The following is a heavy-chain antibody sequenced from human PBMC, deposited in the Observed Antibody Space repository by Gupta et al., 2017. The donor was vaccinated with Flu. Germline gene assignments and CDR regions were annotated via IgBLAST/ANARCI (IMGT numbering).Heavy chain of an antibody. Sequence: LTCSVSNGSLNSFYWSWIRQPPGKGLEWIGYTSDSGNTKYNPSLKRRVSISVDPSKSQFSLSLNSVTTSDTAVYSCARDRVWFFDLLGRST. CDR3: ARDRVWFFDL. D-gene: IGHD3-10*01. CDR1: NGSLNSFY. J-gene: IGHJ2*01. CDR2: TSDSGNT. V-gene: IGHV4-59*01.